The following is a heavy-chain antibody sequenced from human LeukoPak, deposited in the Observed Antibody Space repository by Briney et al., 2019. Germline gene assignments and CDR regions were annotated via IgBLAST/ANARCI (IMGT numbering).Heavy chain of an antibody. CDR2: ISEDGSKK. CDR1: AFTFSSSW. Sequence: GGSLRLSCVGSAFTFSSSWMNWVRQAPGKGLEWVANISEDGSKKSYVDSVKGRFTISRDNAKNSLFLQMSSLRAEDTALYYCDYRGEWGQGILVTVSS. J-gene: IGHJ4*02. V-gene: IGHV3-7*05. D-gene: IGHD3-10*01. CDR3: DYRGE.